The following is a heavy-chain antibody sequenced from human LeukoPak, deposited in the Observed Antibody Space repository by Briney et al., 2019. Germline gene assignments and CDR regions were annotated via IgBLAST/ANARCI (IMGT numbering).Heavy chain of an antibody. CDR2: ISSSRSTI. CDR3: ARVEGTYNNYGPQYYFDY. D-gene: IGHD4-11*01. J-gene: IGHJ4*02. V-gene: IGHV3-48*01. Sequence: GGSLRLSCAASGFTFSSYSMNWVRHAPGKGLEGVSYISSSRSTIYYADSVKGRFTISRDNAKNSLYLQMNSLRAEDTAVYYCARVEGTYNNYGPQYYFDYWGQGTLVTVSS. CDR1: GFTFSSYS.